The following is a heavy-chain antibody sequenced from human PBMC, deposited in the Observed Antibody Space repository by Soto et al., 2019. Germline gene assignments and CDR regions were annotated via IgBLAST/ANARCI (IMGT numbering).Heavy chain of an antibody. J-gene: IGHJ6*02. D-gene: IGHD2-2*01. CDR1: GYTFTSYG. V-gene: IGHV1-18*01. CDR3: AQRKDIVVVPAAPTYYGMDV. Sequence: ASVKVSCKASGYTFTSYGISWVRQAPGQGLERMGWISAYNGNTNYAQKLQGRVTMTTDTSTSTAYMELRSLRSEDTAVYYCAQRKDIVVVPAAPTYYGMDVWGQGTTVTVSS. CDR2: ISAYNGNT.